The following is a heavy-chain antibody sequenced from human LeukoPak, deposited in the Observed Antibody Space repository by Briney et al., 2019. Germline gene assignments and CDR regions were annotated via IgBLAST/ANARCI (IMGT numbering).Heavy chain of an antibody. J-gene: IGHJ4*02. CDR3: AAVESSGHLDY. V-gene: IGHV3-23*01. CDR2: ISGSGGST. Sequence: GGSLRLSCAASGFTFSSYAMSWVRQAPGKGLEWVSAISGSGGSTYYADSVKGRFTIPRDNSKNTLYLQMNSLRAEDTAVYYCAAVESSGHLDYWGQGTLVTVSS. D-gene: IGHD3-22*01. CDR1: GFTFSSYA.